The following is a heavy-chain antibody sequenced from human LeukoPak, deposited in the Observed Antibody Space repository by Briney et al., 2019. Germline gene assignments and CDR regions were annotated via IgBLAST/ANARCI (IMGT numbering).Heavy chain of an antibody. CDR2: VNPNSSGT. Sequence: ASVKVSCKASGYTFTGYYIHWVRQAPGQGLEWMGWVNPNSSGTNYAQNFQGRVTTTRDTSISTAYMELSRLRSDDTAVYYCARAGYYDTSGYYRPFDYWGQGILVTVSS. CDR3: ARAGYYDTSGYYRPFDY. D-gene: IGHD3-22*01. J-gene: IGHJ4*02. V-gene: IGHV1-2*02. CDR1: GYTFTGYY.